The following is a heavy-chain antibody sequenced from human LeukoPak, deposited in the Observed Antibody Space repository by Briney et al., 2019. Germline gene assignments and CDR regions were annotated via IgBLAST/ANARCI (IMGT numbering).Heavy chain of an antibody. V-gene: IGHV3-48*04. CDR3: ARGRRPVDY. J-gene: IGHJ4*02. CDR2: ITGSSSTI. D-gene: IGHD2-2*01. Sequence: GGSLRLSCTASGFTFSSYSMNWVRQAPGKGLERVSYITGSSSTIFYADSVKGRFTISRDNAKSSLYLQMNSLRAEDTAVYYCARGRRPVDYWGQGTLVTVSS. CDR1: GFTFSSYS.